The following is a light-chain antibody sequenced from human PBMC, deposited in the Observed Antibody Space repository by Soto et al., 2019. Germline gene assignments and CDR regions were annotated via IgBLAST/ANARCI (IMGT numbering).Light chain of an antibody. CDR2: YDD. Sequence: QSVLTQPPSVSEAPRQRVTISCSGSSSNIGNNAVNWYQQLPGKAPKLLIYYDDLLSSGVSNRFSGSKSGTSASLAISGPQSEDEADYYCATWDDSLNGVVFGGGTKLTVL. CDR1: SSNIGNNA. J-gene: IGLJ2*01. CDR3: ATWDDSLNGVV. V-gene: IGLV1-36*01.